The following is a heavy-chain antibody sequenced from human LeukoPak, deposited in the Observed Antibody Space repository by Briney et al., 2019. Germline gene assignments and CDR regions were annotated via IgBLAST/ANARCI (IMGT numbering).Heavy chain of an antibody. CDR2: ISSSGSTI. J-gene: IGHJ5*02. D-gene: IGHD3-10*01. Sequence: PGGSLRHSCAASGFTFSDYYMSWIRQAPGKGLEWVSYISSSGSTIYYADSVKGRFTISRDNAKNSLYLQMNSLRAEDTAVYYCARDPFASYWFDPWGQGTLVTVSS. CDR1: GFTFSDYY. CDR3: ARDPFASYWFDP. V-gene: IGHV3-11*01.